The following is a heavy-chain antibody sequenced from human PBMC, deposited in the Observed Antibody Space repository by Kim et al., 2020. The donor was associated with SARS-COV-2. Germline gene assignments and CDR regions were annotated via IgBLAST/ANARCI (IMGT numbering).Heavy chain of an antibody. Sequence: YNPSLKSRVTISVDTSKNQFSLKLSSVTAADTAVYYCARSSVTVAGPFDYWGQGTLVTVSS. J-gene: IGHJ4*02. D-gene: IGHD6-19*01. CDR3: ARSSVTVAGPFDY. V-gene: IGHV4-59*01.